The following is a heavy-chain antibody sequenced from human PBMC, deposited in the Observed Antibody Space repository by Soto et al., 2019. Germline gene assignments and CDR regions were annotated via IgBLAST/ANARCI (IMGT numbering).Heavy chain of an antibody. CDR2: INHRGST. Sequence: VQLQQWGAGLLKPSETLSLTCNVYGGSFTDYYWGWIRQPPGKGLEWIGAINHRGSTTYNPSLKGRVTISLDTSKNQFALKLTSMTAADTAVYYGARDYGDYSWSFDFWGRGTLVTVSS. V-gene: IGHV4-34*01. D-gene: IGHD4-17*01. CDR3: ARDYGDYSWSFDF. J-gene: IGHJ2*01. CDR1: GGSFTDYY.